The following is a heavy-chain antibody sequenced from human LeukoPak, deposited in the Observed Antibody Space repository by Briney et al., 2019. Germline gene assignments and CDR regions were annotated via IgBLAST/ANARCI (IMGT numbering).Heavy chain of an antibody. V-gene: IGHV3-7*04. CDR1: GVMFPSYW. Sequence: PGGSLRLSCAASGVMFPSYWMTWVRQAPGKGLEWVANIKQDGSEKYYVDSVKGRFTISRGNAKNPVYLQMNSLRAEDTAVYYCARRHHFGFLDSWGQGTLVTVSS. CDR2: IKQDGSEK. J-gene: IGHJ4*02. D-gene: IGHD3-10*01. CDR3: ARRHHFGFLDS.